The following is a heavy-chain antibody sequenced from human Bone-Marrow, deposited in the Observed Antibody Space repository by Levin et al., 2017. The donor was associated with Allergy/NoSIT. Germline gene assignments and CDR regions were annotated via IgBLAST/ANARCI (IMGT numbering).Heavy chain of an antibody. CDR2: ISPYNGKT. V-gene: IGHV1-18*01. Sequence: ASVKVSCKASGYTFTSFGISWVRQAPGQRPEWMGWISPYNGKTNYAQKVQGRVTMTADTSTSTAYMELRSLRSDDTAVYYCARVYGSGSWGYWGQGTLVTVSS. J-gene: IGHJ4*02. CDR1: GYTFTSFG. D-gene: IGHD3-10*01. CDR3: ARVYGSGSWGY.